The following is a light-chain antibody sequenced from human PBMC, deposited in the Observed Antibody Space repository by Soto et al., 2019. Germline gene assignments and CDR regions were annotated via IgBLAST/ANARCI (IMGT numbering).Light chain of an antibody. CDR3: QQYSNWPYT. V-gene: IGKV3-15*01. Sequence: EIVMTQSPATLSVSPGARATLSCRASQSVNNNLAWYQQKPGQAPSLLIYGASTRATGIPARFSGSGSGTEFTLTISSLQSEDFAVYYCQQYSNWPYTFGQGTKLEIK. CDR1: QSVNNN. CDR2: GAS. J-gene: IGKJ2*01.